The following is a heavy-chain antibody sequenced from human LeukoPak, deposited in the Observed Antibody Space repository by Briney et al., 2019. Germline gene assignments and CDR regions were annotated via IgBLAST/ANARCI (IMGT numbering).Heavy chain of an antibody. D-gene: IGHD1-26*01. J-gene: IGHJ6*02. CDR2: INPNSGGT. CDR3: ARDKSYSGSYYYYYGMDV. Sequence: VASVKVSCKASGYTLTGYYMHWVRQAPGQGLEWMGWINPNSGGTNYAQKFQGRVTMTRDTSISTAYMELSRLRSDDTAVYYCARDKSYSGSYYYYYGMDVWGQGTTVTVSS. V-gene: IGHV1-2*02. CDR1: GYTLTGYY.